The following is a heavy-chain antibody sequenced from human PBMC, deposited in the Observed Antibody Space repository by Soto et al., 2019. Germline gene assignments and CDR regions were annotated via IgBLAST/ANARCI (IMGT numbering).Heavy chain of an antibody. D-gene: IGHD3-22*01. Sequence: PGGSLRLSCAASGFTFSSYWMSWVRQAPGKGLEWVANIKQDGSEKYYVDSVKGRFTISRDNAKNSLYLQMNSLRAEDTAVYYCARYYYDNSGYYHPCDYWGQGTLVTVSS. CDR1: GFTFSSYW. CDR3: ARYYYDNSGYYHPCDY. CDR2: IKQDGSEK. V-gene: IGHV3-7*04. J-gene: IGHJ4*02.